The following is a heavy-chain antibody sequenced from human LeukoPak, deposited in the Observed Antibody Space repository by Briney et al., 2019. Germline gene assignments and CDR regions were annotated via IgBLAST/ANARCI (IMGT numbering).Heavy chain of an antibody. J-gene: IGHJ6*03. V-gene: IGHV3-30*02. D-gene: IGHD6-6*01. Sequence: PGGSLRLSCAASGFTFSSYGMHWVRQAPGKGLEWVTFIRFDGSHKHYADSVKGRFTISRDNSKNTLYLQMNSLRAEDTAVYYCVGRPGLYYYYYYMDVWGKGTTVTVSS. CDR3: VGRPGLYYYYYYMDV. CDR1: GFTFSSYG. CDR2: IRFDGSHK.